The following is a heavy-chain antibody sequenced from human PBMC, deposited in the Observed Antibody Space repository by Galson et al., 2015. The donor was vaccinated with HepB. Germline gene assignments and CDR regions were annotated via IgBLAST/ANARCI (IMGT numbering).Heavy chain of an antibody. J-gene: IGHJ4*02. D-gene: IGHD6-6*01. CDR3: AKEAYSSSSVTDY. V-gene: IGHV3-30*18. CDR2: ISYDGSNK. Sequence: SLRLSCAASGFTFSSYGMHWVRQAPDKGLEWVAVISYDGSNKYYADSVKGRFTISRDNSKNTLYLQMNSLRAEDTAVYYCAKEAYSSSSVTDYWGQGTLVTVSS. CDR1: GFTFSSYG.